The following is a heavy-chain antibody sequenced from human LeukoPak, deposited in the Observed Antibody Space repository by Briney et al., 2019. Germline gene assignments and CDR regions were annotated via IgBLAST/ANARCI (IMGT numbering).Heavy chain of an antibody. V-gene: IGHV4-59*01. CDR2: IYYSGST. J-gene: IGHJ4*02. CDR1: GGSISSYY. Sequence: SETLSLTCTVSGGSISSYYWSWIRQPPGKGLEWIGYIYYSGSTNYNPSLKSRVTISVDTSKNQFSLKLSSVTAADTAVYYCARGYDSSSWLDYWGQGTLVTVSS. CDR3: ARGYDSSSWLDY. D-gene: IGHD6-13*01.